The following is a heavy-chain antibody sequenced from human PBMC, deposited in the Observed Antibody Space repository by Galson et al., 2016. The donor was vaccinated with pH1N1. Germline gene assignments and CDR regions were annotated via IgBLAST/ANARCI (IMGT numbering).Heavy chain of an antibody. CDR2: ISTYTGNA. CDR1: GYTFTTYG. Sequence: SVKVSCKAPGYTFTTYGIDWVRQAPGQGLEWMGWISTYTGNAKYAQKFQGRLTLTTDPFTNIAYMDLGSLTSDDTATYFCASRRILDCSGGSCYLDAWGQGTLVTVSS. V-gene: IGHV1-18*01. CDR3: ASRRILDCSGGSCYLDA. J-gene: IGHJ4*02. D-gene: IGHD2-15*01.